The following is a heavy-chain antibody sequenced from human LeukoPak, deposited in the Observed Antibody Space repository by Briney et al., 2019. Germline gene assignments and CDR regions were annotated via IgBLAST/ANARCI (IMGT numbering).Heavy chain of an antibody. Sequence: GGSLRLSCAASGFTFSTYTMNWVRQAPGKGLEWVSTISNSRDVHYSDSVKGRFTISRDNARNSLYLQMNSLRDEDTAVYYCTRDGLHTAHFDYWGQGTLVSVSS. J-gene: IGHJ4*02. D-gene: IGHD5-18*01. CDR1: GFTFSTYT. V-gene: IGHV3-48*02. CDR3: TRDGLHTAHFDY. CDR2: ISNSRDV.